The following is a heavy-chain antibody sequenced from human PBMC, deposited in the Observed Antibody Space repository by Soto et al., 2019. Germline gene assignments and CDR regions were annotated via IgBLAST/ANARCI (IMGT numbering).Heavy chain of an antibody. CDR1: GFTFSNIG. J-gene: IGHJ4*02. D-gene: IGHD3-3*01. Sequence: QVQLVESGGGEVQPGTSLRLACAASGFTFSNIGMKGVRQAPGKGREWVAVITAGGNTKYYAYSVKGRFTMSRDKSKNTHFLQMNSLRTEDTAVYYCAKESECEWYAAYFGLGGQGTLVAVSA. V-gene: IGHV3-30*18. CDR2: ITAGGNTK. CDR3: AKESECEWYAAYFGL.